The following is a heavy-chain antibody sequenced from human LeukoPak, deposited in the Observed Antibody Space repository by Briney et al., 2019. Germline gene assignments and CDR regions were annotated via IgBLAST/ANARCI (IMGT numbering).Heavy chain of an antibody. D-gene: IGHD3-22*01. J-gene: IGHJ4*02. V-gene: IGHV1-24*01. CDR1: GYTLTELS. CDR2: FDPEDGET. Sequence: ASVKVSCKISGYTLTELSMHWVRQAPGKGLEWMGGFDPEDGETIYAQKFQGRVTITADESTSTAYMELSSLRSEDTAVYYCARARAYYYDSSGYQPPLEYWGQGTLVTVSS. CDR3: ARARAYYYDSSGYQPPLEY.